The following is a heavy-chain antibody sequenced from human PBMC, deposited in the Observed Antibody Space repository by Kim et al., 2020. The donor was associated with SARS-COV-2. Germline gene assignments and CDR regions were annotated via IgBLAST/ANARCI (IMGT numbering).Heavy chain of an antibody. J-gene: IGHJ6*02. CDR3: ARPSSILRYGGDYYYGMDV. V-gene: IGHV1-69*13. Sequence: SVKVSCKASGGTFSSYAISWVRQAPGQGLEWMGGIIPIFGTANYAQKFQGRVTITADESTSTAYMELSSLRSEDTAVYYCARPSSILRYGGDYYYGMDVWGQGTTVTVSS. D-gene: IGHD3-9*01. CDR1: GGTFSSYA. CDR2: IIPIFGTA.